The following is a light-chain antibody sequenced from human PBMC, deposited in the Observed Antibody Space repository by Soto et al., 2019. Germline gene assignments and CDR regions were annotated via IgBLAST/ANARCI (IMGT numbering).Light chain of an antibody. J-gene: IGLJ1*01. CDR1: SSDVGGYNY. CDR3: SSYTSSSTPFYV. CDR2: DVS. V-gene: IGLV2-14*01. Sequence: QSALTQPASVSGSPGQSITISCTGTSSDVGGYNYVSWYQQHPGKAPKLMIYDVSNRPSGVSNRCSGSKSGNTASLTISGLQAEDEADYYCSSYTSSSTPFYVFGTGTKVTVL.